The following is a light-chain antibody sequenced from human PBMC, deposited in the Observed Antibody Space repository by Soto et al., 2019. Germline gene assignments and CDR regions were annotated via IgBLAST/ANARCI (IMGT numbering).Light chain of an antibody. V-gene: IGKV3-20*01. CDR1: QSVSSSY. CDR3: HQYDSSPLT. J-gene: IGKJ4*01. Sequence: EIVLTQSPGTLSLSPGERATLSCRASQSVSSSYLAWYQQKPGQAPSLLIYGASSRATGIPDRFSGSGSGTEFTLTISRLEPEDFAVYYCHQYDSSPLTFGGGTKVEIK. CDR2: GAS.